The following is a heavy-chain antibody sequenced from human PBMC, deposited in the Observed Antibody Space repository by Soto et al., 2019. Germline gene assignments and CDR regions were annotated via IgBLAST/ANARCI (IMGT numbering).Heavy chain of an antibody. Sequence: SGGSLRLSCAASGFTFSSYSMNWVRQAPGKGLEWVSYISSTSGTMFYADSVEGQFTISRDNAKNSLYLQMHSLRPEDTAVYYCARGILAPVQLRTYFMDVCGKGTTVTVSS. CDR1: GFTFSSYS. D-gene: IGHD1-1*01. CDR3: ARGILAPVQLRTYFMDV. CDR2: ISSTSGTM. J-gene: IGHJ6*03. V-gene: IGHV3-48*01.